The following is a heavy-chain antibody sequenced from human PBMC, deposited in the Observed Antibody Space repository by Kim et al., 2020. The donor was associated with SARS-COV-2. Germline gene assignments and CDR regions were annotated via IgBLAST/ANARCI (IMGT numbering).Heavy chain of an antibody. CDR3: ARGPYYYGSGSYYTFDY. V-gene: IGHV4-59*01. CDR1: GGSISSYD. D-gene: IGHD3-10*01. J-gene: IGHJ4*02. CDR2: IYYSGST. Sequence: SETLSLTCTVSGGSISSYDWSWIRQPPGKGLEWIGYIYYSGSTNYNPSLKSRVTISVDTSKNQFSLKLSSVTAADTAVYYCARGPYYYGSGSYYTFDYWGQGTLVTVSS.